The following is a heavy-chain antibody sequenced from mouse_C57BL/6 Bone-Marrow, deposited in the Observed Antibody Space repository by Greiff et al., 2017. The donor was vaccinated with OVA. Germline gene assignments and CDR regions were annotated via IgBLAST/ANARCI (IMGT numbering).Heavy chain of an antibody. CDR1: GYTFTSYW. J-gene: IGHJ4*01. Sequence: QVQLKESGAELAKPGASVKLSCKASGYTFTSYWMHWVKQRPGQGLEWIGYINPSSGYTKYNQKFKDKATLTAYKSSSTAYMQLSSLTYEDSAVYYCAKEANYYGSSPYAMDYWGQGTSVTVSS. D-gene: IGHD1-1*01. CDR3: AKEANYYGSSPYAMDY. V-gene: IGHV1-7*01. CDR2: INPSSGYT.